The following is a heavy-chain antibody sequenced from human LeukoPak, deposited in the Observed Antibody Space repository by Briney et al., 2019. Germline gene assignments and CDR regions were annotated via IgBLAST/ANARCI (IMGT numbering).Heavy chain of an antibody. Sequence: GGSLRLSCPASGFTFSVYGMHWVRQAPGKGLEWVATLWYDGSNKKYADSVKGRFTISRDNSKNTLYLQMNSLRAEDTAVYYCAKDGGIAAAGHYYYYYMGVWGKGTTVTVSS. V-gene: IGHV3-30*02. J-gene: IGHJ6*03. D-gene: IGHD6-13*01. CDR1: GFTFSVYG. CDR3: AKDGGIAAAGHYYYYYMGV. CDR2: LWYDGSNK.